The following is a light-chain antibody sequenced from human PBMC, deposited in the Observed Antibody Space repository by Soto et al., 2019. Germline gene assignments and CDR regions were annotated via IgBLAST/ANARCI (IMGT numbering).Light chain of an antibody. Sequence: DIQLTQSQSFLSASVGERVSLTCRASQGIGSYLAWYQQKPGKAPNLLIYAASTLQSGVPSRFSGSGSGTDFTLTISSLQPEDFATYYCHQLNNYPLTFGGGTKVDIK. V-gene: IGKV1-9*01. CDR3: HQLNNYPLT. CDR1: QGIGSY. CDR2: AAS. J-gene: IGKJ4*01.